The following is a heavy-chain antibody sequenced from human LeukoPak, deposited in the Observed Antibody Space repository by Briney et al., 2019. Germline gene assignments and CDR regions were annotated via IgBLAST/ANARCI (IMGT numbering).Heavy chain of an antibody. CDR1: GGSVSSGSYY. D-gene: IGHD4-17*01. CDR3: ARERARYGDFAY. V-gene: IGHV4-61*01. Sequence: PSETLSLTCTVSGGSVSSGSYYWSWIRQPPGKGLEWIGYIYYSGSTNYNPSLESRVTISVDTSKNQFSLKLSSVTAADTAVYYCARERARYGDFAYWGQGTLVTVSS. J-gene: IGHJ4*02. CDR2: IYYSGST.